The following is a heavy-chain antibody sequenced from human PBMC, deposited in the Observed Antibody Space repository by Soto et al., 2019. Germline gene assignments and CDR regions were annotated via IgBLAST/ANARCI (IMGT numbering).Heavy chain of an antibody. D-gene: IGHD3-22*01. J-gene: IGHJ4*02. CDR2: IIPIFGTA. CDR1: GGTFSSYA. Sequence: SVKVSCKASGGTFSSYAISWVRQAPGQGLEWMGGIIPIFGTANYARKFQGRVTITADESTSTAYMELSSLRSEDTAVYYCARDRANYYDSSGYYFDYWGQGTLVTVSS. V-gene: IGHV1-69*13. CDR3: ARDRANYYDSSGYYFDY.